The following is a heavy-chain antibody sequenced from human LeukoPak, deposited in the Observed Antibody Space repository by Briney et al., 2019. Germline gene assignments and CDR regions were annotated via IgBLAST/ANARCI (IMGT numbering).Heavy chain of an antibody. Sequence: SETLSLTCTVSGGSISSYYWSWIRQPAGKGLEWIGRIYTSGSTNYNPSLKSRVTMSVDTSKNQFSLKLSSVTAADTAVYYCARDRVGATQHYYYYYMDVWGKGTTVTVSS. CDR2: IYTSGST. CDR1: GGSISSYY. D-gene: IGHD1-26*01. CDR3: ARDRVGATQHYYYYYMDV. V-gene: IGHV4-4*07. J-gene: IGHJ6*03.